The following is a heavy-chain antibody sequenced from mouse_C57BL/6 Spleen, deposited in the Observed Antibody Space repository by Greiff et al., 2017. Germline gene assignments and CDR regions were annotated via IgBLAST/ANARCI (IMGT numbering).Heavy chain of an antibody. CDR2: IRLKSDNYAT. V-gene: IGHV6-3*01. Sequence: EVKLEESGGGLVQPGGSMKLSCVASGFTFSNYWMNWVRQSPEKGLEWVAQIRLKSDNYATHYAESVKGRFTISRDDSKSSVYLQMNNLRAEDTGIYYCTIYYGYDGYWGQGTTLTVSS. D-gene: IGHD2-2*01. CDR3: TIYYGYDGY. CDR1: GFTFSNYW. J-gene: IGHJ2*01.